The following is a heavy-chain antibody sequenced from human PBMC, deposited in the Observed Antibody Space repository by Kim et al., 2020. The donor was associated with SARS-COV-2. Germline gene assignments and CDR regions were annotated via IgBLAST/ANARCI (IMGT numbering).Heavy chain of an antibody. CDR2: ISYDGSNK. Sequence: GGSLRLSCAASGFTFSSYGMHWVRQAPGKGLEWLAVISYDGSNKYYAASVKGRFTISKDNSKNTLYLQMNILRAEATALYYCAKVGYHDQGDMDVCG. D-gene: IGHD3-16*01. CDR1: GFTFSSYG. J-gene: IGHJ6*03. V-gene: IGHV3-30*18. CDR3: AKVGYHDQGDMDV.